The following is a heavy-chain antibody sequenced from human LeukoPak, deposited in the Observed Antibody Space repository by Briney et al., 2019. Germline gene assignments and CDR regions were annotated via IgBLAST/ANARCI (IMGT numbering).Heavy chain of an antibody. CDR3: ARAPRYDSSGYLLDY. CDR2: INPNSGGT. V-gene: IGHV1-2*06. J-gene: IGHJ4*02. CDR1: GYTFTGYY. Sequence: ASVKVSCKASGYTFTGYYMHWVRQAPGQGLEWVGRINPNSGGTNYAQKFQGRVTMTRDTSISTAYMELSRLRSDDTAVYYCARAPRYDSSGYLLDYWGQGTLVTVSS. D-gene: IGHD3-22*01.